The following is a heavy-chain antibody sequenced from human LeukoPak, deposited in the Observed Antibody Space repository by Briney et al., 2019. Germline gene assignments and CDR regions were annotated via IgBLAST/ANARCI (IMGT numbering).Heavy chain of an antibody. CDR2: FSSSGSTI. Sequence: GGSLRLSCAASGFTFRSYEVNWVRQAPGEGLEWVSYFSSSGSTIYYADSVKGRFTISRDNAKNAQYLQMNSLRAEDTAVYYCAELGITMIGGVWGKGTTVTISS. CDR3: AELGITMIGGV. V-gene: IGHV3-48*03. D-gene: IGHD3-10*02. CDR1: GFTFRSYE. J-gene: IGHJ6*04.